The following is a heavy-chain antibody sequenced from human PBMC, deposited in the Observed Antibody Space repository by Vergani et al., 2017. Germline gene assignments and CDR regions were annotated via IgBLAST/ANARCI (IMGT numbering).Heavy chain of an antibody. Sequence: QLQLQESGPGLVKPSETLSLTCTVSGGSISSSSYYWGWIRQPPGKGLEWIGSTYYSGSTYYNPSLKSRVTISVDTSKNQFSLKLSSVTAADTAVYYCARHVPLVKGWFDPWGQGILVTVSS. CDR1: GGSISSSSYY. V-gene: IGHV4-39*01. D-gene: IGHD3-9*01. CDR3: ARHVPLVKGWFDP. J-gene: IGHJ5*02. CDR2: TYYSGST.